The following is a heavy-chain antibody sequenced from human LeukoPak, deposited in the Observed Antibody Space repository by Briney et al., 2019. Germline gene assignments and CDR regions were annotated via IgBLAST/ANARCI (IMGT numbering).Heavy chain of an antibody. Sequence: PSETLSLTCTASGGSISSGGYYWSWIRQPPGKGLEWIGYIYHSGSTYYNPSLKSRVTISVDRSKNQFSLKLSSVTAADTAVYYCARDEQQLGNYYMDVWGKGTTVTVSS. V-gene: IGHV4-30-2*01. CDR1: GGSISSGGYY. CDR3: ARDEQQLGNYYMDV. D-gene: IGHD6-13*01. J-gene: IGHJ6*03. CDR2: IYHSGST.